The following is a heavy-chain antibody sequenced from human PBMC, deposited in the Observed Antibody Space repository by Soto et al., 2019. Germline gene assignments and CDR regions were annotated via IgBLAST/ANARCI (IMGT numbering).Heavy chain of an antibody. J-gene: IGHJ5*02. Sequence: PETLSLTCTVSGGSISSYYSSWIRQPPGKGLEWIGYIYYSGSTNYNPSLKSRVTISVDTSKNQFSLKLSSVTAADRAVYYCARHILSFYYDSSGYSNWFDPWGQGTLVTVSS. CDR3: ARHILSFYYDSSGYSNWFDP. CDR1: GGSISSYY. D-gene: IGHD3-22*01. CDR2: IYYSGST. V-gene: IGHV4-59*08.